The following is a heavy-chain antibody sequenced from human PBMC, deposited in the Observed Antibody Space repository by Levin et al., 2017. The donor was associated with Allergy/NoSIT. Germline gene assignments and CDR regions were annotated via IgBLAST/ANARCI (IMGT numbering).Heavy chain of an antibody. CDR1: GDSISGGTFY. D-gene: IGHD3-10*01. CDR3: ARDECAGLGECYGMDV. J-gene: IGHJ6*02. CDR2: IHHSGSA. Sequence: SETLSLTCTVSGDSISGGTFYWSWIRQRPGKGLEWIGFIHHSGSAYYNPSLKSRLTMSLDTSKSQFSLRVTSVTAADTAVYYCARDECAGLGECYGMDVWGQGTTVIVSS. V-gene: IGHV4-31*03.